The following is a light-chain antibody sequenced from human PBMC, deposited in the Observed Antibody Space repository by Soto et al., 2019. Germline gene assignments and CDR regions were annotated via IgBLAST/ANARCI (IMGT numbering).Light chain of an antibody. CDR1: QSLLYRNGYNY. CDR2: LGS. CDR3: KQDLRRPHT. J-gene: IGKJ4*01. Sequence: DIVMTQSPRSLPVTPGEPASISCRSSQSLLYRNGYNYLKWYLQKPGQSPRLLLYLGSSRASGVPDRFSGSGSGTDFTLKISRVETEDVGVYYCKQDLRRPHTFGGGTKVEIK. V-gene: IGKV2-28*01.